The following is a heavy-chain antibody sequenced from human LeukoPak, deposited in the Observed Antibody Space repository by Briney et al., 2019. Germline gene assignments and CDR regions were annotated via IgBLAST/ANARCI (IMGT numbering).Heavy chain of an antibody. CDR2: IYYSGST. V-gene: IGHV4-39*01. Sequence: PSETLSLTCTVSGGSTSSISYYWGWIRQPPGKGLEWIGSIYYSGSTYYNPSLKSRVTISVDTSKNQFSLKLSSVTAADTAVYYSARHYGDYRYYFDYWGQGTLVTVSS. D-gene: IGHD4-17*01. J-gene: IGHJ4*02. CDR3: ARHYGDYRYYFDY. CDR1: GGSTSSISYY.